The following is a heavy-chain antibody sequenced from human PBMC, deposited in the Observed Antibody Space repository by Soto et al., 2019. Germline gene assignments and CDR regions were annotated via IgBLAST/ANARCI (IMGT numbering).Heavy chain of an antibody. CDR3: ARVGYSYGYAGGIYDY. J-gene: IGHJ4*02. D-gene: IGHD5-18*01. CDR1: GFTFSTYA. Sequence: PGGSLRLSCAASGFTFSTYAMHWGRQAPGEGLEWGAVISYDGSNKYYADSVKGRFTISRDNSKNTLYLQMNSLRAEDTAVYYCARVGYSYGYAGGIYDYWGQGT. V-gene: IGHV3-30*04. CDR2: ISYDGSNK.